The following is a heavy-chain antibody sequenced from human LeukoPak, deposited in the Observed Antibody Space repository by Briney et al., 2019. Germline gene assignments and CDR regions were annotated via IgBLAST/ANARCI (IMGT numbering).Heavy chain of an antibody. CDR2: ISAYNGNT. CDR3: ARGNYYDSSGYHNYYYYGMDV. D-gene: IGHD3-22*01. V-gene: IGHV1-18*01. CDR1: GYTFTSYG. Sequence: ASVKVSCKASGYTFTSYGISWVRQAPGQGLEWMGRISAYNGNTNYAQKLQGRVTMTTDTSTSTAYMELRSLRSDDTAVYYCARGNYYDSSGYHNYYYYGMDVWGQGTTVTVSS. J-gene: IGHJ6*02.